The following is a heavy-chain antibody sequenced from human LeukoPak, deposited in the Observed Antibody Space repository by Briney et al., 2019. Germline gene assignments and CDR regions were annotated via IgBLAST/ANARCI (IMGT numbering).Heavy chain of an antibody. CDR3: ASGGVTRDY. CDR2: IYTSGST. J-gene: IGHJ4*02. V-gene: IGHV4-61*02. Sequence: PSETLSLTCSVSGGSLSSGSYYRSWIRQPAGKGLEWIGRIYTSGSTNYNPSLKSRVTISLDTSKNQFSLKLSSVTAADTAVYYCASGGVTRDYWGQGTLVTVSS. CDR1: GGSLSSGSYY. D-gene: IGHD3-16*01.